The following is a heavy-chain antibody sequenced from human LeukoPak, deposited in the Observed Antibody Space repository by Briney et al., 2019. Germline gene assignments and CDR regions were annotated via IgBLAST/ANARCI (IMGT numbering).Heavy chain of an antibody. V-gene: IGHV3-33*01. CDR2: IWYDGSNK. CDR1: GFTFSSYG. CDR3: ARDITPIMITFGGVIPYDY. Sequence: PGGSLRLSCAASGFTFSSYGMPWVRQAPGKGLEWVAVIWYDGSNKYYADSVKGRFTISRDNSKNTLYLQMNSLRAEDTAVYYCARDITPIMITFGGVIPYDYWGQGTLVTVSS. J-gene: IGHJ4*02. D-gene: IGHD3-16*02.